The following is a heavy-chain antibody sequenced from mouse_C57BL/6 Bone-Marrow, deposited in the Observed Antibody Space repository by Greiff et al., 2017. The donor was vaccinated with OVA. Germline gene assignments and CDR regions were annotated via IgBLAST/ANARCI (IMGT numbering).Heavy chain of an antibody. D-gene: IGHD1-1*01. V-gene: IGHV14-4*01. J-gene: IGHJ2*01. Sequence: EVKVVESGAELVRPGASVKLSCTASGFNIKDDYMHWVKQRPEQGLEWIGWIDPENGDTEYASKFQGKATITADTSSNTAYLQLSSLTSEDTAVYYCTTGYYGSIFDYWGQGTTLTVSS. CDR1: GFNIKDDY. CDR2: IDPENGDT. CDR3: TTGYYGSIFDY.